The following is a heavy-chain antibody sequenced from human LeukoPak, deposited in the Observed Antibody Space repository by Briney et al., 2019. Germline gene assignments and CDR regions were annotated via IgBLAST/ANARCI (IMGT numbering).Heavy chain of an antibody. V-gene: IGHV6-1*01. CDR2: TYYRSKWYN. CDR1: GDSVSSNSAA. Sequence: PSQTLSLTCAISGDSVSSNSAAWNWIRQSPSRGIEWLGRTYYRSKWYNDYAVSVKSRITINPDTSKNQFSLQLNSVTPEDTAVYYCARDILSACYYYYYMDVWGKGTTVTVSS. CDR3: ARDILSACYYYYYMDV. J-gene: IGHJ6*03.